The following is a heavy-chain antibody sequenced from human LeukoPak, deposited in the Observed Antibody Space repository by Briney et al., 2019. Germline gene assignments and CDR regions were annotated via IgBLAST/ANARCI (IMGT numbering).Heavy chain of an antibody. Sequence: ASVKVSCKASGYTFTGYYMHWVRQAPGQGLEWMGRINPNSGGTNYAQKFQGRVTMTRDTSISTAYMELSRLRSDATAVYYCASNYDFWSGYLYYWGQGTLVTVSS. CDR2: INPNSGGT. D-gene: IGHD3-3*01. CDR1: GYTFTGYY. V-gene: IGHV1-2*06. CDR3: ASNYDFWSGYLYY. J-gene: IGHJ4*02.